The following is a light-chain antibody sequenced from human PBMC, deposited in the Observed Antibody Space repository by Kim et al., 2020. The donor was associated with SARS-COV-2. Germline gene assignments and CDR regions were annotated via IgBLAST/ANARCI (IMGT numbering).Light chain of an antibody. CDR1: QSVSSY. Sequence: EIVLTQSPATLSLSPGERATLSRRASQSVSSYLAWYQQKPGQAPRLLIYDASNRATGIPARFSGSGSGTDFTLTISSLEPEDFAVYYCQQRAFGPGTKVDIK. V-gene: IGKV3-11*01. CDR3: QQRA. CDR2: DAS. J-gene: IGKJ3*01.